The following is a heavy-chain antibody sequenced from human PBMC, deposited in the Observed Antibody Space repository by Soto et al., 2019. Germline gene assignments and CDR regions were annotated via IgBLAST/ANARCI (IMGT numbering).Heavy chain of an antibody. D-gene: IGHD3-22*01. J-gene: IGHJ6*02. CDR2: IKSKTDGGTT. V-gene: IGHV3-15*07. Sequence: AGGSLRLSCAASGFTFSTAWMNWVRQAPGKGLEWVGRIKSKTDGGTTDYAAPVKGRFTISRDDSKNTVFLQMNSLKTEDTAMYYCTTLGHYYDSSPLDVWGQGTTVTVSS. CDR3: TTLGHYYDSSPLDV. CDR1: GFTFSTAW.